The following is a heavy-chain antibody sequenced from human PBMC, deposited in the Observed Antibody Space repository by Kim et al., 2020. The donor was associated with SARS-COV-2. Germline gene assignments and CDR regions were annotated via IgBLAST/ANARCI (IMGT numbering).Heavy chain of an antibody. J-gene: IGHJ4*02. V-gene: IGHV1-2*02. D-gene: IGHD2-2*01. CDR3: ATYSTCERSWDY. Sequence: NYAQTCQGRVTVTKDTSISTAYMEMTRLRSDDTAVYYCATYSTCERSWDYWGQGTLVTVSS.